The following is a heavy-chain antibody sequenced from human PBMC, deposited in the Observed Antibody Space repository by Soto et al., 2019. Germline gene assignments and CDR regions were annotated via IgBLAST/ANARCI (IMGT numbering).Heavy chain of an antibody. D-gene: IGHD3-3*01. J-gene: IGHJ3*02. V-gene: IGHV4-30-2*01. CDR2: IYHSGST. CDR1: GGSISSGGYS. Sequence: QLQLQESGSGLVKPSQTLSLTCAVSGGSISSGGYSWSWIRQPPGKGLEWIGYIYHSGSTYYNPSLKSRVTISVDRSKNQFSLKLSSVTAADTAVYYCARTITISLIPDAFDIWGQGTMVTVSS. CDR3: ARTITISLIPDAFDI.